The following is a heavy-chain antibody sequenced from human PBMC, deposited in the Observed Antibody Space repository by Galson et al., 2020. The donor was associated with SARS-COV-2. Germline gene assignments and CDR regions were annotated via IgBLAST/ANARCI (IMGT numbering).Heavy chain of an antibody. CDR1: GFTFSSYG. CDR3: AKDTDSITIFGVVTNYYYYYGMDV. D-gene: IGHD3-3*01. CDR2: IWYDGSNK. V-gene: IGHV3-33*06. Sequence: GGSLRLSCAASGFTFSSYGMHWVRQAPGKGLEWVAVIWYDGSNKYYADSVKGRFTISRDNSKNTLYLQMNSLRAEDTAVYYCAKDTDSITIFGVVTNYYYYYGMDVWGQGTTVTVSS. J-gene: IGHJ6*02.